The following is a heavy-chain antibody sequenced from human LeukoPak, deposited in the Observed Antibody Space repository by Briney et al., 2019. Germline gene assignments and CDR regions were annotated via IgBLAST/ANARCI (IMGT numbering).Heavy chain of an antibody. CDR1: GFTVSSTH. CDR3: ARGGRGSAAVVAPRSFDI. J-gene: IGHJ3*02. D-gene: IGHD3-22*01. Sequence: GGSLRLSCAASGFTVSSTHMVWVRQAPGKGLEWVSVTYTGGNSYYAGSVKGRFIISRDISKNTLYLQMNSLRAEDSALHYCARGGRGSAAVVAPRSFDIWGQGTMVTVSS. V-gene: IGHV3-53*01. CDR2: TYTGGNS.